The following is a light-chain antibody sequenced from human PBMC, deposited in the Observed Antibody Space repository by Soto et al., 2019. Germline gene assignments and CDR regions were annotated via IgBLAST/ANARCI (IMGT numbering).Light chain of an antibody. CDR1: QIVNTN. V-gene: IGKV3-15*01. CDR2: GAS. Sequence: IVMTQSPATLSVSPGERATFSCRASQIVNTNLAWYQLNPGQAPRLLVYGASIRATGIPARFSGSGSGTEYSLTISSLQSEDFGVYFCQQYDQWWTFGQGTKVDIK. J-gene: IGKJ1*01. CDR3: QQYDQWWT.